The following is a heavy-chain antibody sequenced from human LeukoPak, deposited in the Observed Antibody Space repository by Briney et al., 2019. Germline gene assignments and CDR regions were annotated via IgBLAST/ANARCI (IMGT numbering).Heavy chain of an antibody. Sequence: GGSLRLSCAASGFTFSSYSMNWVRQAPGKGLEWASSISSSSSYIYYADSVKGRFTISRDNAKNSLYLQMNSLRAEDTAVYYCAREGYSSSWYFQWFDPWGQGTLVTVSS. J-gene: IGHJ5*02. CDR1: GFTFSSYS. V-gene: IGHV3-21*01. D-gene: IGHD6-13*01. CDR3: AREGYSSSWYFQWFDP. CDR2: ISSSSSYI.